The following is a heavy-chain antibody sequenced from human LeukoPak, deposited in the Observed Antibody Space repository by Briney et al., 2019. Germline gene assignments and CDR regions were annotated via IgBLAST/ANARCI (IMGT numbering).Heavy chain of an antibody. D-gene: IGHD3-10*01. CDR2: ISASGGST. V-gene: IGHV3-23*01. Sequence: GGSLRLSCAASGFTLSSYAMSWVRQAPGKGLEWVSSISASGGSTNYADSVKGRFTISRDNSKNTVYLQMNSLRAEDTAVYYCAKVMKGSERLTMVRGVIIKTARLYYMDVWGKGTTVTVSS. CDR1: GFTLSSYA. J-gene: IGHJ6*03. CDR3: AKVMKGSERLTMVRGVIIKTARLYYMDV.